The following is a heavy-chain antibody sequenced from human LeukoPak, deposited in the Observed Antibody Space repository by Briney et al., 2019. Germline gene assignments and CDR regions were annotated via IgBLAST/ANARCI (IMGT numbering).Heavy chain of an antibody. CDR3: AKDMGSSWFVCDY. D-gene: IGHD6-13*01. V-gene: IGHV3-30*02. Sequence: PGGSLRLSCAVSGFSLSDYGIHWVRQAPGKGLEWVAFIAYDGTSKFYADSVKGRFTISRDNSKNTLYLQMNSLRAEDTAVYYCAKDMGSSWFVCDYWGQGTLVTVSS. CDR2: IAYDGTSK. J-gene: IGHJ4*02. CDR1: GFSLSDYG.